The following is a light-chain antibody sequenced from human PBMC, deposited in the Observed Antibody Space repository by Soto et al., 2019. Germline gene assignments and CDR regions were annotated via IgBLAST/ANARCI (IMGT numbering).Light chain of an antibody. CDR2: GAS. CDR3: QQYNNWPQT. CDR1: QSVSSN. V-gene: IGKV3D-15*01. Sequence: EIVMTQSPATLSVSPGERATLSCRASQSVSSNLAWYQQKPGQAPRLLIYGASTRATVIPARFSGSGSGTEFTLAISSLQSEDFAVYHCQQYNNWPQTFGQGTKLEIK. J-gene: IGKJ2*01.